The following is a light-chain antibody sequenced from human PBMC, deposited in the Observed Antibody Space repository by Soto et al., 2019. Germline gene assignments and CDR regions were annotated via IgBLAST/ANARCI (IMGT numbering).Light chain of an antibody. CDR3: ATWDDNFNGPV. CDR1: SSNIGKNS. V-gene: IGLV1-44*01. CDR2: NNN. Sequence: QSVLTQPPSASGTPGQRVTMSCSGSSSNIGKNSVHWYRQLPGTAPELLIYNNNQWSSRVPDRFSGSKSGSSASLAIGGLQSEDEADYYCATWDDNFNGPVFGGGTKLTVL. J-gene: IGLJ2*01.